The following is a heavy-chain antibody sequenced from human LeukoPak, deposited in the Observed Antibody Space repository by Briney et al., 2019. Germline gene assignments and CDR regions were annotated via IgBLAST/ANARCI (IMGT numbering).Heavy chain of an antibody. J-gene: IGHJ4*02. CDR3: ARKEWGIAAAGIDY. CDR2: ISGSGGST. V-gene: IGHV3-23*01. Sequence: PGGSLRLSCATSGFTFSTYAMSWVRQAPGKGLEWVSVISGSGGSTDYADSVKGRFTISRDNSKNMLFLQMNSLRAEDTAVYYCARKEWGIAAAGIDYWGQGTLVTVSS. CDR1: GFTFSTYA. D-gene: IGHD6-13*01.